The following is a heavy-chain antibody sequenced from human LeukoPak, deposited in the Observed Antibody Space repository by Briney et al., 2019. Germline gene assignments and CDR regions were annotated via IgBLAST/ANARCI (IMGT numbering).Heavy chain of an antibody. CDR2: IYYSGST. CDR1: GGSISSSSYY. D-gene: IGHD1-26*01. V-gene: IGHV4-39*07. J-gene: IGHJ3*02. Sequence: PGGSLRLSCTVSGGSISSSSYYWGWIRQPPGKGLEWIGSIYYSGSTYYNPSLKSRVTISVDTSKNQFSLKLSSVTAADTAVYYCARGRIVGATDPAFDIWGQGTMVTVSS. CDR3: ARGRIVGATDPAFDI.